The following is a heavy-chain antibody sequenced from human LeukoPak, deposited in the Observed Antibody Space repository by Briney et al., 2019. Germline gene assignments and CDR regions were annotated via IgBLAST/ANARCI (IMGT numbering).Heavy chain of an antibody. Sequence: ESLKISCKGSGYTFTNYWIGWVRQMPGKGLEFMGIIYPGDSNTKYSPSIQGQVTISADKSISTAYLQWSTLKASDTAMYYCAKLRYCSGDTCYSPFDYWGQGTLVTVSS. V-gene: IGHV5-51*01. CDR2: IYPGDSNT. CDR1: GYTFTNYW. CDR3: AKLRYCSGDTCYSPFDY. D-gene: IGHD2-15*01. J-gene: IGHJ4*02.